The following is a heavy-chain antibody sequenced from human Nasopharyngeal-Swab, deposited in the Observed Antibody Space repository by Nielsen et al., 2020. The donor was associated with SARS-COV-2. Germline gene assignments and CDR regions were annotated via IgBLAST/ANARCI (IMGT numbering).Heavy chain of an antibody. CDR2: IGRYGTDI. V-gene: IGHV3-21*01. D-gene: IGHD3-3*01. CDR3: ARDGLDYDFWSAYFMDV. J-gene: IGHJ6*02. Sequence: WIRQPPGKGLEWVSSIGRYGTDIFHADSVKGRFSVFRDAANKSIYLQMRSLRAEDTAVYYCARDGLDYDFWSAYFMDVWGQGTTVTVSS.